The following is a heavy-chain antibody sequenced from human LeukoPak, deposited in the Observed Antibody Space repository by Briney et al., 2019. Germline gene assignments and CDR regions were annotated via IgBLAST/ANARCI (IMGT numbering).Heavy chain of an antibody. CDR3: ARVLGSYYDSSGYYDY. Sequence: GGALRLSCAASGCTFSSYAMQWVRQAPGKGLEYVYAISSNGGSTYYANSVKGKFTISRDNSKNALYLQMGSLRAEDMAVYYCARVLGSYYDSSGYYDYWGQGTLVTVSS. CDR1: GCTFSSYA. D-gene: IGHD3-22*01. V-gene: IGHV3-64*01. J-gene: IGHJ4*02. CDR2: ISSNGGST.